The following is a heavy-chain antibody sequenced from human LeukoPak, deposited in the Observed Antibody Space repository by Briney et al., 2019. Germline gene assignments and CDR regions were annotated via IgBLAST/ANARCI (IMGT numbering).Heavy chain of an antibody. Sequence: SETLSLTCAVYGGSFSGYYWSWIRQPPGKGLEWIGEINHSGSTNYNPSLKSRVTISVDTSKNQFSLKLSSVTAADTAVYYCARCAPGYGANYNAFDIWGQGTMVTVSS. J-gene: IGHJ3*02. CDR3: ARCAPGYGANYNAFDI. CDR1: GGSFSGYY. CDR2: INHSGST. D-gene: IGHD4/OR15-4a*01. V-gene: IGHV4-34*01.